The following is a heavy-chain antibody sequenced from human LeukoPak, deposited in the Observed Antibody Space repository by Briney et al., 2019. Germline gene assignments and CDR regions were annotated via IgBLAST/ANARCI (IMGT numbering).Heavy chain of an antibody. CDR1: GFTFDDYA. CDR3: AKDRTRSFDY. CDR2: ISGDGGST. V-gene: IGHV3-43*02. Sequence: GGSLRLSCAASGFTFDDYAMHWVRHAPGKGLEWVSLISGDGGSTYYADSVKGRFTISRDNSKNSLYLQVNSLRTEDTALYYCAKDRTRSFDYWGQGTLVTVSS. J-gene: IGHJ4*02. D-gene: IGHD1-7*01.